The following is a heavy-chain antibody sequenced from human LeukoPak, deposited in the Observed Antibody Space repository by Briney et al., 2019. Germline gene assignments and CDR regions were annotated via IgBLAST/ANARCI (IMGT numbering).Heavy chain of an antibody. CDR1: GYTSTGYY. CDR3: ARENCSGGSCSVAFDI. CDR2: INPNSGGT. Sequence: ASVKVSCKASGYTSTGYYMHWVRQAPGQGLEWMGWINPNSGGTNYAQKFQGRVTMTRDTSISTAYMELSGLRSDDTAVYYCARENCSGGSCSVAFDIWGQGTMVTVSS. D-gene: IGHD2-15*01. J-gene: IGHJ3*02. V-gene: IGHV1-2*02.